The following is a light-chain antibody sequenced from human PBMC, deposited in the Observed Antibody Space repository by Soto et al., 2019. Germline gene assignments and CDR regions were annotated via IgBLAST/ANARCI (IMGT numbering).Light chain of an antibody. V-gene: IGKV3-15*01. CDR1: QSISNN. J-gene: IGKJ1*01. CDR3: QQYNNWPMT. CDR2: GAS. Sequence: EIVMTQSPATLSVSPGERATLSCRASQSISNNLAWYQQKPGQAPRLLIFGASTRATGIPARFSGGGSGTAFTVTISSLQSEDFAVYYCQQYNNWPMTFGQGTKVEIK.